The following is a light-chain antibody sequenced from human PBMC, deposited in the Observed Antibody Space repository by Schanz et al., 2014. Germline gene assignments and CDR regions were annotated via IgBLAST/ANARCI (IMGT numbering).Light chain of an antibody. J-gene: IGKJ2*01. CDR3: QQYGSSPYT. Sequence: EIVLTQSPGTLSLSPGERATLSCRPSQSFRSSYLAWYQQKPGQAPRLLIYGASSRATGIPDRFSGSGSGTDFTLTISRLEPEDFAVYYCQQYGSSPYTFGQGTKLEIK. CDR2: GAS. CDR1: QSFRSSY. V-gene: IGKV3-20*01.